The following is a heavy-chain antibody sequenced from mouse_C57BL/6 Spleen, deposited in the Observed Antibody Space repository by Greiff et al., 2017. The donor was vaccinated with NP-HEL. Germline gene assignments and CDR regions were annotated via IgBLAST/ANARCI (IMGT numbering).Heavy chain of an antibody. CDR1: GYTFTDYN. CDR3: ARASYYSNYDWYFDV. D-gene: IGHD2-5*01. V-gene: IGHV1-18*01. Sequence: EVQLQQSGPELVKPGASVKIPCKASGYTFTDYNMDWVKQSHGKSLEWIGDINPNNGGTIYNQKFKGKATLTVDKSSSTAYMELRSLTSEDTAVYYGARASYYSNYDWYFDVWGTGTTVTVSS. J-gene: IGHJ1*03. CDR2: INPNNGGT.